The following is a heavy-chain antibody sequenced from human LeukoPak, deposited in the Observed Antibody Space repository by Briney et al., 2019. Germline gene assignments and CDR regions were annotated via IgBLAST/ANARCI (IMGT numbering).Heavy chain of an antibody. CDR1: GFSFSEYA. CDR2: IDDAGRDP. CDR3: AARRPHYGDYVY. Sequence: GWSLRLSCEASGFSFSEYAMSWVRQAPGKGLEWVGSIDDAGRDPWYANSVKGRFTVSRDNSRNTLYLQMSTLRVEETAVYYCAARRPHYGDYVYWGLGTLVTVSS. V-gene: IGHV3-23*01. D-gene: IGHD4-17*01. J-gene: IGHJ4*02.